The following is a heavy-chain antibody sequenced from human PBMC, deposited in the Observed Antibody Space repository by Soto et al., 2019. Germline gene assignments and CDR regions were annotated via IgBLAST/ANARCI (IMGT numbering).Heavy chain of an antibody. J-gene: IGHJ6*03. D-gene: IGHD4-4*01. V-gene: IGHV3-9*01. CDR2: ISWNSGSI. CDR3: AKGPYSNYDYYYMDV. Sequence: GGSLRLSCAASGFTFDDYAMHWVRQAPGKGLEWVSGISWNSGSIGYADSVKGRFTISRDNAKNSLYLQMNSLRGEDTALYYCAKGPYSNYDYYYMDVWGKGTTVTVSS. CDR1: GFTFDDYA.